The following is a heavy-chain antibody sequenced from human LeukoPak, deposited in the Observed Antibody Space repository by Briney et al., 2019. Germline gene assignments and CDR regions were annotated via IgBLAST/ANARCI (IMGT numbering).Heavy chain of an antibody. Sequence: GGSLRLSCAASGFTFSSYSMNWVRQAPGKGLEWVSYISSSSTTMWYSDSVKGRFTISRDNAKNSLYLQMNSLRAEDTAVYYCARDLDSSSWPGYWGQGTLVTVSS. V-gene: IGHV3-48*04. CDR2: ISSSSTTM. D-gene: IGHD6-13*01. CDR1: GFTFSSYS. J-gene: IGHJ4*02. CDR3: ARDLDSSSWPGY.